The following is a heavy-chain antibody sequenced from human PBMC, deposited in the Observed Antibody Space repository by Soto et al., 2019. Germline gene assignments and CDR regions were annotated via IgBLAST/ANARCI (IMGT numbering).Heavy chain of an antibody. CDR1: GGSISSGGYY. V-gene: IGHV4-31*03. D-gene: IGHD2-2*01. Sequence: SETLSLTCTVSGGSISSGGYYWSWIRQHPGKGLEWIGYIYYSGSTYYNPSLKSRVTISVDTSKNQFSLKLSSVTAADTAVYYCAREGVVPAAPTLGMDVWGQGTTVTVSS. J-gene: IGHJ6*02. CDR3: AREGVVPAAPTLGMDV. CDR2: IYYSGST.